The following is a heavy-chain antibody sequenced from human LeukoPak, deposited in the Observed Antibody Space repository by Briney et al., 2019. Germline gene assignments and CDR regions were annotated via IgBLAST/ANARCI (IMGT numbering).Heavy chain of an antibody. CDR3: ARFMTTVTTPSLWDAFDI. CDR1: GGSISSGGYY. V-gene: IGHV4-31*03. J-gene: IGHJ3*02. Sequence: PSETLSLTCTVSGGSISSGGYYWSWIRQHPGKGLEWIGYIYYSGSTYYNPSLKSRVTISVDTSKNQFSLKLSSVTAADTAVYYCARFMTTVTTPSLWDAFDIWGQGTMVTVSS. D-gene: IGHD4-17*01. CDR2: IYYSGST.